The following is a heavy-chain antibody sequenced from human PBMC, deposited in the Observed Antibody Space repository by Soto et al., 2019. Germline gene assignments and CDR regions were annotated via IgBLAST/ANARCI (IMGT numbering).Heavy chain of an antibody. V-gene: IGHV1-8*01. CDR1: GYTFTGYD. Sequence: GASVKVSCKASGYTFTGYDINWVRQATGQGLEWMGWMNPNSGNTGYAQKFQGRVTMTRNTSISTAYMELSSLRSEDTAVYYCARGFIAAAGISGNWFDPWGQGTLVTVSS. J-gene: IGHJ5*02. CDR2: MNPNSGNT. CDR3: ARGFIAAAGISGNWFDP. D-gene: IGHD6-13*01.